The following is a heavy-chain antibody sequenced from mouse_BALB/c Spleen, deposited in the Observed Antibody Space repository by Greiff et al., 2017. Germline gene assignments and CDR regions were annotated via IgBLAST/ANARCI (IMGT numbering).Heavy chain of an antibody. Sequence: EVQLLESGAGLVKPGGSLKLSCAASGFAFTSYYMSWVRQTPGQGLEWIAYISSGGGSTYYPDTVKGRFTIALDNSNNTLYLQMSSLTSEDTAVYYCASSPDSSCYLFDYWGQGTSVTVSS. CDR1: GFAFTSYY. D-gene: IGHD3-2*01. CDR2: ISSGGGST. CDR3: ASSPDSSCYLFDY. V-gene: IGHV5-12-1*01. J-gene: IGHJ4*01.